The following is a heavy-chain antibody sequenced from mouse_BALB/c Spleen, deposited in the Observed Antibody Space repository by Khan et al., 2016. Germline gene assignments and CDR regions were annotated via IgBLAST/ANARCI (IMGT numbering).Heavy chain of an antibody. Sequence: QIQLVQSGPELKKPGETVKISCKASGYSFTNYGMNWVKQAPGKGLKWMGWINTYNGEPTYADDFKGRFALSLETSGSTAFLQINNLKNEDMATXFCARGRRPYWYFDVWGAGTTVTVSS. CDR3: ARGRRPYWYFDV. V-gene: IGHV9-1*02. CDR2: INTYNGEP. D-gene: IGHD2-12*01. CDR1: GYSFTNYG. J-gene: IGHJ1*01.